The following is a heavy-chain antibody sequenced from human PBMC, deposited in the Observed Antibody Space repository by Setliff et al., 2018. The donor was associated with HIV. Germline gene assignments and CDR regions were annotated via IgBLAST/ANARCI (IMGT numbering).Heavy chain of an antibody. CDR1: GFILTSNY. J-gene: IGHJ4*02. D-gene: IGHD3-22*01. CDR2: INPGTGST. V-gene: IGHV1-46*01. Sequence: ASVKVSCKASGFILTSNYMHWVRQAPGQGLEWMGLINPGTGSTKYAQKFQGRVTISRNTSISTAYMELSGLRSEDTAVYYCARGRGRYYDSRSYLDYWGQGTLVTVSS. CDR3: ARGRGRYYDSRSYLDY.